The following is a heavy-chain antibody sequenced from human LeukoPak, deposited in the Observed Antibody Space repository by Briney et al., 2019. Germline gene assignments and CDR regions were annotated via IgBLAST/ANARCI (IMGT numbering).Heavy chain of an antibody. CDR2: ISFDGSNE. J-gene: IGHJ4*02. D-gene: IGHD3-22*01. CDR1: GFTFSTYG. V-gene: IGHV3-30*18. CDR3: AKEEGGHYHDSRRGIDY. Sequence: GGSLRLSCAASGFTFSTYGMHWVRQAPGKGLEWVAVISFDGSNEHYADSVKGRSTISRDNSKNTLYLQMNSLRAEDTAVYYCAKEEGGHYHDSRRGIDYWGQGTLVTVSS.